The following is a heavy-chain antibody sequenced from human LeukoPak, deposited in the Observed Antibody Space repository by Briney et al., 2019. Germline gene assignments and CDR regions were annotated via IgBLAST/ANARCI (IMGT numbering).Heavy chain of an antibody. CDR3: ARVSSGEQWLAFDY. V-gene: IGHV3-74*01. D-gene: IGHD6-19*01. J-gene: IGHJ4*02. CDR1: GFTFIDYA. CDR2: IKDDGSMT. Sequence: GGSLRLSCAASGFTFIDYAMSWVRQAPGKGLVWVSRIKDDGSMTDYADSVKGRFTISRDNDKNTLYLRMDSLRAEDTAVYYCARVSSGEQWLAFDYWGQGTLVTVFS.